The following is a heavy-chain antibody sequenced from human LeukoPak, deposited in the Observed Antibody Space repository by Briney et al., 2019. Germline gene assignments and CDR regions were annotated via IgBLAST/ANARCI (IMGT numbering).Heavy chain of an antibody. V-gene: IGHV4-59*01. J-gene: IGHJ4*02. CDR3: ARETHNRSGWSYYFDY. CDR1: GGSISSYY. Sequence: SETLSLTCTVSGGSISSYYWSWIRQPPGKGLEWVGYIYYSGSTNYSPSLKSRVTISVDTSKNQFSLKLSSVTAADTAVYYCARETHNRSGWSYYFDYWGQGTLVTVSS. D-gene: IGHD6-19*01. CDR2: IYYSGST.